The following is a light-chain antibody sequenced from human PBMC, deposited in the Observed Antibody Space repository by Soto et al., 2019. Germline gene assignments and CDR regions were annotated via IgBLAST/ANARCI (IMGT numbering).Light chain of an antibody. CDR2: EVS. Sequence: QSALTQPXXVSGSPGQSXXXSCTGTSSDVXXXXRVSWSQXHXGKAPKLMIYEVSNRPSGVSDRFSGSKSGNTASLTISGLQPEDEAHYYCTSFTTSNTWVFGGGTKLTVL. V-gene: IGLV2-14*01. CDR1: SSDVXXXXR. J-gene: IGLJ3*02. CDR3: TSFTTSNTWV.